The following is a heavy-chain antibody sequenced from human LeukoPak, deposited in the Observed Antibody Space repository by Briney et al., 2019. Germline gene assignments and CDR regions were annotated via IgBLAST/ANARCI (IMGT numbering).Heavy chain of an antibody. D-gene: IGHD3-10*01. CDR2: ISSSSSYI. CDR3: ARPPHAYYYGSGSPPHFDY. Sequence: GGSLRLSCAASGFTFGSYIMNWVRQAPGKGLEWVSSISSSSSYIYYADSVKGRFTISRDNAKNSLYLQMNSLRAEDTAVYYCARPPHAYYYGSGSPPHFDYWGQGTLVTVSS. CDR1: GFTFGSYI. J-gene: IGHJ4*02. V-gene: IGHV3-21*01.